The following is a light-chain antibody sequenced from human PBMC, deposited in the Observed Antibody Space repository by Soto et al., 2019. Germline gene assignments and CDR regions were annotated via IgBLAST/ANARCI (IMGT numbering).Light chain of an antibody. CDR1: QRISSY. CDR3: QQRGNWPPT. Sequence: EIVLTQSPATLSLSPGERATLSCRASQRISSYLAWYQQKPGQAPRLLIYDASNRATGIPARFSGGGTGTDFTLPISSLEPEDFAVYYCQQRGNWPPTFGGGTKVEIK. V-gene: IGKV3-11*01. CDR2: DAS. J-gene: IGKJ4*01.